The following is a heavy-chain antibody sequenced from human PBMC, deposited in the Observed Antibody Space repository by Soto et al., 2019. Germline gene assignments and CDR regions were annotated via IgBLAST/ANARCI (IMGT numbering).Heavy chain of an antibody. V-gene: IGHV3-21*01. CDR3: ARDLIGRDVYYYSYYGMDV. Sequence: GGSLRLSCAASGFTFSSYSKNWVRQAPGKGPEWVSSISSSSSYIYYADSVKGRFTISRDNAKNSLYLQMNSLRAEDTAVYYCARDLIGRDVYYYSYYGMDVWGKGTTVTVSS. CDR2: ISSSSSYI. CDR1: GFTFSSYS. D-gene: IGHD1-26*01. J-gene: IGHJ6*04.